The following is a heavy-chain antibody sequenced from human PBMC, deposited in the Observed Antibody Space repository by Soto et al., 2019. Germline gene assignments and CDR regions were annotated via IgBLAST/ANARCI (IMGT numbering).Heavy chain of an antibody. CDR3: ATTFTIGDAFDI. V-gene: IGHV1-24*01. CDR2: FDPEDGET. J-gene: IGHJ3*02. CDR1: GYTLTELS. D-gene: IGHD3-10*01. Sequence: ASVKVSCKVSGYTLTELSMHWVRQAPGKGLEWMGGFDPEDGETIYAQKFQGRVTMTEDTSTDTAYMELSSLRSEDTAVYYCATTFTIGDAFDIWGQGTMVTVSS.